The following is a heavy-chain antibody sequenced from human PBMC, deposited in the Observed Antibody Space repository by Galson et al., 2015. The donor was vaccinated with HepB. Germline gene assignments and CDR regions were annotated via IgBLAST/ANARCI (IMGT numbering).Heavy chain of an antibody. V-gene: IGHV1-46*01. CDR3: ARPTNPRGYSYGS. Sequence: SVKVSCKASGYTFTSYYMHWVRQAPGQGLEWMGIINPSGGSTSYAQKFQGRVTMIRDTSTSTVYMELSSLRSEDTAVYYCARPTNPRGYSYGSWGQGTLFTVSS. CDR1: GYTFTSYY. J-gene: IGHJ4*02. CDR2: INPSGGST. D-gene: IGHD5-18*01.